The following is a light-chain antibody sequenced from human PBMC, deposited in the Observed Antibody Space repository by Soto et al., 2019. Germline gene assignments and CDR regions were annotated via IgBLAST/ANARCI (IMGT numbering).Light chain of an antibody. CDR1: SGDVGVYKF. V-gene: IGLV2-14*01. CDR3: GSYTGTIYV. Sequence: QSVLTQPASVSGSPGQSITISCTGTSGDVGVYKFVSWYQQHPGKAPKLIIYEGSNRPSGVSSRFSGSMSGNTASLTISGLQAEDEADYYCGSYTGTIYVFGTGTKVTVL. CDR2: EGS. J-gene: IGLJ1*01.